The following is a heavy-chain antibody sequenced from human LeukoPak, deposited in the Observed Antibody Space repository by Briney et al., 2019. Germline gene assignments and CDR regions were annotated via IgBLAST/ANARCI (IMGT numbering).Heavy chain of an antibody. J-gene: IGHJ4*02. Sequence: GGSLRLSCAASGFTFSSYAMSWVRQAPGKGLEWVSAISGSGGSTYYADSVKGRFTISRDNSKNTLYLQMNSLRAEDTAVYYCARAHTAMGIAAAGTLDYWGQGTLVTVSS. CDR1: GFTFSSYA. CDR3: ARAHTAMGIAAAGTLDY. CDR2: ISGSGGST. D-gene: IGHD6-13*01. V-gene: IGHV3-23*01.